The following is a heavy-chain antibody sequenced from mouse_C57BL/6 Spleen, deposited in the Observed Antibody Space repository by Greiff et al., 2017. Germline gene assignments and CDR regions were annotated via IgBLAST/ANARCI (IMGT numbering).Heavy chain of an antibody. V-gene: IGHV1-50*01. D-gene: IGHD2-3*01. CDR2: IDPSDSYT. J-gene: IGHJ2*01. Sequence: VQLQQPGAELVKPGASVKLSCKASGYTFTSYWMQWVKQRPGQGLEWIGEIDPSDSYTNYNQKFKGKATLTVDTSSSTAYMQLSSLASEDSAVCYCAGGMAGVDYWGQGTTLTVSA. CDR3: AGGMAGVDY. CDR1: GYTFTSYW.